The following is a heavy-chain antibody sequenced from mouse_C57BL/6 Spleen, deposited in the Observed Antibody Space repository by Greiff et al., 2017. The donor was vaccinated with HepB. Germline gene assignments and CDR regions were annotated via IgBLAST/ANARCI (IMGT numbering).Heavy chain of an antibody. CDR3: TGTNWDFDY. CDR1: GFTFSNYW. J-gene: IGHJ2*01. Sequence: EVKLMESGGGLVQPGGSMKLSCVASGFTFSNYWMNWVRQSPEKGLEWVAQIRLKSDNYATHYAESVKGRFTISRDDSKSSVYLQMNNLRAEDTGIYYCTGTNWDFDYWGQGTTLTVSS. CDR2: IRLKSDNYAT. V-gene: IGHV6-3*01. D-gene: IGHD4-1*01.